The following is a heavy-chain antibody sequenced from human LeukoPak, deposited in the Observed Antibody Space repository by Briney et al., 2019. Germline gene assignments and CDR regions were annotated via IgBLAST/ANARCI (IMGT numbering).Heavy chain of an antibody. Sequence: ESGPTLLNPTPTLTLTCSFSGFSFSTSGVGVGWIRQPPGKALEWLALIYWDDDKRYSPSLKSRLTITKDTSKNQVVLTMTNMDPVDTATYYCAHDGDYRWGDWFDPWGQGTLVTVSS. J-gene: IGHJ5*02. V-gene: IGHV2-5*02. D-gene: IGHD4-17*01. CDR2: IYWDDDK. CDR3: AHDGDYRWGDWFDP. CDR1: GFSFSTSGVG.